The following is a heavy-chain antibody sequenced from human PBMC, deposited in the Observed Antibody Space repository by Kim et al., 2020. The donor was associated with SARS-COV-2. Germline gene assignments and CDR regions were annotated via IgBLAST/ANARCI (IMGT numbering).Heavy chain of an antibody. Sequence: LSLTCAASGFTFSSYAMHWVRQAPGKGLEWVAVISYDGSNKYYADSVKGRFTISRDNSKNTLYLQMNSLRAEDTAVYYCARPLGIRVYYYGMDVWGQGTTVTVSS. D-gene: IGHD7-27*01. V-gene: IGHV3-30*04. CDR3: ARPLGIRVYYYGMDV. J-gene: IGHJ6*02. CDR2: ISYDGSNK. CDR1: GFTFSSYA.